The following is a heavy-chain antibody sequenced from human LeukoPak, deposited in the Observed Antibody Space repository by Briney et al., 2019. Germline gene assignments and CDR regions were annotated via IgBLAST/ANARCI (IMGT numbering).Heavy chain of an antibody. D-gene: IGHD6-13*01. CDR2: IKNDGAVK. Sequence: PGGSLRLSCAGSGFTFSSHWMNWVRQAPGKGLEWVANIKNDGAVKNYVDSVKGRFTISRDNAKNSLYLQMNSLRAEDTAVYYCAKDSYSKGDFWGQGVLVTVSS. CDR3: AKDSYSKGDF. J-gene: IGHJ4*02. CDR1: GFTFSSHW. V-gene: IGHV3-7*01.